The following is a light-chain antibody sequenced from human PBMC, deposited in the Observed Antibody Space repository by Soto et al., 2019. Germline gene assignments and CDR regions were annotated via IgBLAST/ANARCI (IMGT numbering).Light chain of an antibody. J-gene: IGLJ1*01. V-gene: IGLV2-8*01. Sequence: QSALTQPPSASGSPGQSVTISCTGTSSDVGGYDYVSWYQQYPGKTPKLMIFEVTKRPSGVPDRFSGSKSGNTASLTVSGLQAEDEADYFCCSSAPESTYVFGTGTKLNVL. CDR3: CSSAPESTYV. CDR2: EVT. CDR1: SSDVGGYDY.